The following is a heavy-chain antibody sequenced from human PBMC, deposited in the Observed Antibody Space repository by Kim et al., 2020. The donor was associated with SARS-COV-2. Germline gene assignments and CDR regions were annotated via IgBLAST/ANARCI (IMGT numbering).Heavy chain of an antibody. Sequence: GGSLRLSCRASGFTFGDFGVGWFRQAPGKGLEWVSFIRSKAYGGTTAYAASVRGRFSISRDDSYSIAYLQMNGLKTEDTAMYYCSRIFGSGTFLPDFWGQGTLVTVSS. V-gene: IGHV3-49*03. CDR1: GFTFGDFG. CDR3: SRIFGSGTFLPDF. D-gene: IGHD3-10*01. CDR2: IRSKAYGGTT. J-gene: IGHJ4*02.